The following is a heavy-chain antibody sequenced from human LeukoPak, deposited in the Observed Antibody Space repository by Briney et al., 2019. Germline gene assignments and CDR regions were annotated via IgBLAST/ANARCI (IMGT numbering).Heavy chain of an antibody. CDR3: AREIDRDDYNRFFDY. CDR1: GYSFSTYT. Sequence: ASVKVSCKASGYSFSTYTMNWVRQAPGQRLEWMGWINAGNGNTKYSQKFQGRVTITRDTSAGTAYMEMRSLRSEDTAVYYCAREIDRDDYNRFFDYWGQEPWSPSPQ. CDR2: INAGNGNT. D-gene: IGHD5-24*01. V-gene: IGHV1-3*01. J-gene: IGHJ4*01.